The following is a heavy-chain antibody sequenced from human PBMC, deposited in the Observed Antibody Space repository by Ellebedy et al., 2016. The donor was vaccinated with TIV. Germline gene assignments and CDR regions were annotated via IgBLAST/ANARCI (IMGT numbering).Heavy chain of an antibody. CDR3: ARSWDGYNNFDY. CDR2: IWFDSTDK. D-gene: IGHD5-24*01. Sequence: GESLKISCEGSGFSFSNYGMHWVRQAPGKGLEWVAGIWFDSTDKNYGDSVKGRSSISRDNSKNTVFLQMNSLRADDTAVYYCARSWDGYNNFDYWGQGTPVTVSS. V-gene: IGHV3-33*08. CDR1: GFSFSNYG. J-gene: IGHJ4*02.